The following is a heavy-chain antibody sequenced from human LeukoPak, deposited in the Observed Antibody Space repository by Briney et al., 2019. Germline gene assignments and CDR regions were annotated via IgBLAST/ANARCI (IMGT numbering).Heavy chain of an antibody. D-gene: IGHD3-3*01. V-gene: IGHV3-74*01. J-gene: IGHJ4*02. CDR2: INSDGSST. CDR1: GFTFSSYW. Sequence: GGSLRLSCAASGFTFSSYWMHWVRRAPGKGLVWVSRINSDGSSTSYADSVKGRFTISRDNAKNTLYLQMNSLRAEDTAVYYCARDPYDFWSGYPDYWGQGTLVTGSS. CDR3: ARDPYDFWSGYPDY.